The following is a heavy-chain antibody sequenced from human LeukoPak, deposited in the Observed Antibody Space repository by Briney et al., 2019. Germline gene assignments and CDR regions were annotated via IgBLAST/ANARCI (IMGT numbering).Heavy chain of an antibody. V-gene: IGHV3-7*01. D-gene: IGHD5-18*01. Sequence: GGSLRLSCAASGFTFSNYWMNWVRQTPGKGLGWVAIIKKDGSEKYYVDSVKGRFTISRDNAKNSLYLQMNSLRAEDTAVYYCARDGSRGYSYGYSDSWGQGTLVTVSS. J-gene: IGHJ4*02. CDR3: ARDGSRGYSYGYSDS. CDR2: IKKDGSEK. CDR1: GFTFSNYW.